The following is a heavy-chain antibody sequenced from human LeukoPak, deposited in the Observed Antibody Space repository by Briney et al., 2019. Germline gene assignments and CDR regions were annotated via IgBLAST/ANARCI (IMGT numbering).Heavy chain of an antibody. V-gene: IGHV1-69*04. Sequence: ASVKVSCKASGGTFSSYAISWVRQAPGQGLEWMGRIIPILGIANYAQKFQGRVTITADKSTSTAYMELSSLRSEDTAVYYCASSRYDYYDSSGYFNYWGQGTLVTVSS. CDR3: ASSRYDYYDSSGYFNY. J-gene: IGHJ4*02. CDR1: GGTFSSYA. D-gene: IGHD3-22*01. CDR2: IIPILGIA.